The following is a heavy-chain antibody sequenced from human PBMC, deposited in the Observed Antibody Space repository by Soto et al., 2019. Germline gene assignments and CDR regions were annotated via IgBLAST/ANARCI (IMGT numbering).Heavy chain of an antibody. D-gene: IGHD3-10*01. V-gene: IGHV3-23*01. CDR2: ISGSGGST. J-gene: IGHJ4*02. CDR1: GFTFNTYA. CDR3: AKRAFITMVRALDY. Sequence: PGGSLRLSCAASGFTFNTYAMSWVRQAPGKGLEWVSAISGSGGSTYYADSVKGRFTISRDNSKNTLYLQMNSLRAEDTAVYYCAKRAFITMVRALDYWGQGTLVTVSS.